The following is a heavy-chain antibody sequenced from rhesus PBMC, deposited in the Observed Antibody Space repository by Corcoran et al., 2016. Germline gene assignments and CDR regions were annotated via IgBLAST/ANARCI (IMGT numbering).Heavy chain of an antibody. CDR3: ARAKHYYDSGYYTGYFDY. Sequence: EVQPVESGGGAVQPGGSVRLSGAASGFTFDDYAMHWFRQAPGKGLEWVSGISWSGGSTYYAASVKGQFAISRDNAKNSLYLRMGSLRAEDTALYYCARAKHYYDSGYYTGYFDYWGQGVLVTVSS. V-gene: IGHV3-201*01. CDR2: ISWSGGST. CDR1: GFTFDDYA. D-gene: IGHD3-28*01. J-gene: IGHJ4*01.